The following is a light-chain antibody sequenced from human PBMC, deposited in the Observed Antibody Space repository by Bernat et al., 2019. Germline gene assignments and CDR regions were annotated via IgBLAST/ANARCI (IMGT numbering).Light chain of an antibody. V-gene: IGKV3-11*01. CDR3: QQRRNWPLT. CDR2: DAS. Sequence: VLTQSPATLSVSPGERATLSCRASQSVSNHLAWFQQKVGQAPRLLIYDASNRAAGIPARFSGSGSGTDFTLSISSLEPEDFAVYYCQQRRNWPLTFGGGTKVEIK. J-gene: IGKJ4*01. CDR1: QSVSNH.